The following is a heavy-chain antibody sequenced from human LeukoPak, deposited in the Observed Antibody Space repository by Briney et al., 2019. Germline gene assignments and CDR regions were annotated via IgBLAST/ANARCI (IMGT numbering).Heavy chain of an antibody. CDR1: GYTFTGYY. CDR3: ARDRTTGWFDP. Sequence: ASVKVSCKASGYTFTGYYMHWVRQAPGQGLEWMGWINPNSGGTNYAQKFQGRVTMTRDTSISTAYMELTRLTSDDTAVYYCARDRTTGWFDPWGQGTLVTVSS. CDR2: INPNSGGT. V-gene: IGHV1-2*02. D-gene: IGHD2-8*02. J-gene: IGHJ5*02.